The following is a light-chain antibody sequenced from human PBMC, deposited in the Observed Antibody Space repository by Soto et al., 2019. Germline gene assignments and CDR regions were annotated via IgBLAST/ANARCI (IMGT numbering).Light chain of an antibody. V-gene: IGKV3-20*01. CDR2: GAS. Sequence: EIVMTQSPAILSVSPGERATLSCRASQSVSTNVAWYQQKPGQAPRLLIYGASSRATGIPGRFSGSGSGTDFTLTISRLEPEDFAVYYCQQYGRSPFTFGPGTKVDIK. CDR1: QSVSTN. CDR3: QQYGRSPFT. J-gene: IGKJ3*01.